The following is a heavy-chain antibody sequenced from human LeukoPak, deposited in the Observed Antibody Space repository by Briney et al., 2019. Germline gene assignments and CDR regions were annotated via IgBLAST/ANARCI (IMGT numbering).Heavy chain of an antibody. CDR1: GFTFSTYA. CDR3: AKGNYGSGSYYGLDY. Sequence: PGGSLRLSCAASGFTFSTYAMSWVRQAPGKGLEWVSGISGGGGTTYYADSVKGRFTISRDNSKNTLYLQMNSLRADDTAEYYCAKGNYGSGSYYGLDYWGQGTLVTVSS. J-gene: IGHJ4*02. D-gene: IGHD3-10*01. CDR2: ISGGGGTT. V-gene: IGHV3-23*01.